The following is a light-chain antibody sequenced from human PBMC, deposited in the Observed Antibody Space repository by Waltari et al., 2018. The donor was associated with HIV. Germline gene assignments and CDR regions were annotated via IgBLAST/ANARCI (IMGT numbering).Light chain of an antibody. Sequence: QSVLTQPPSVSAAPGQKVTISCSGSSSNIGSRSVSWYQHLPGRAPKLLLYDNNDRPSGIPGRFSGSKSGTSATLGITGLQTGDEADYYCVTWDKSLTAVVFGGGTKLTVL. CDR3: VTWDKSLTAVV. CDR1: SSNIGSRS. V-gene: IGLV1-51*01. CDR2: DNN. J-gene: IGLJ3*02.